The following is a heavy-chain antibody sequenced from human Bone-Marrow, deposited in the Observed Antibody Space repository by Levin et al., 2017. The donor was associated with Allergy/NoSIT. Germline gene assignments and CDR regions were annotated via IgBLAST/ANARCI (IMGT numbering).Heavy chain of an antibody. D-gene: IGHD1-26*01. CDR3: ARRPAGSYLDYFDY. J-gene: IGHJ4*02. V-gene: IGHV4-59*08. CDR2: IYYSGST. CDR1: GGSISSYY. Sequence: SQTLSLTCTVSGGSISSYYWSWIRQPPGKGLEWIGYIYYSGSTNYNPSLKSRVTISVDTSKNQFSLKLSSVTAADTAVYYCARRPAGSYLDYFDYWGQGTLVTVSS.